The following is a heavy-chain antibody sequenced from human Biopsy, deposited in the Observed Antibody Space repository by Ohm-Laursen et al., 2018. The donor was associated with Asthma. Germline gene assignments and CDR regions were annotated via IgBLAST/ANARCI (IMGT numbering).Heavy chain of an antibody. D-gene: IGHD4-17*01. CDR2: INWNGGST. Sequence: GTLSLTCTVSGGSLSSGPYYWSWVRQHPGKGLEWVSGINWNGGSTGYADSVKGRFTISRDNAKNPLYLQMNSLRAEDTALYHCARDRAVTGLNDAFDTWGQGTMVTVSS. CDR3: ARDRAVTGLNDAFDT. CDR1: GGSLSSGPYY. J-gene: IGHJ3*02. V-gene: IGHV3-20*01.